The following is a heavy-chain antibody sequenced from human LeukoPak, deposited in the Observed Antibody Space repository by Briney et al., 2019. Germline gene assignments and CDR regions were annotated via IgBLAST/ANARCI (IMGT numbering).Heavy chain of an antibody. CDR3: AREYCSGGSCYHYYYMDV. D-gene: IGHD2-15*01. V-gene: IGHV3-11*01. J-gene: IGHJ6*03. CDR1: GFTFSDYY. Sequence: GGSLRLSCAASGFTFSDYYMSWIRQAPGKGLEWVSYISSSGSTIYYADSVKGRFTISRDNAKNSLYLQMNSLRAEGTAVYYCAREYCSGGSCYHYYYMDVWGKGTTVTVSS. CDR2: ISSSGSTI.